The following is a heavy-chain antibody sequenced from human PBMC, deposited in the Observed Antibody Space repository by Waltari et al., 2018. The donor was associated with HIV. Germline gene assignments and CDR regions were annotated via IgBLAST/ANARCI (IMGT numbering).Heavy chain of an antibody. CDR3: ARAGVARAGVVPALFDL. J-gene: IGHJ2*01. D-gene: IGHD3-3*01. V-gene: IGHV4-38-2*01. Sequence: QVQLQESGPGLVKPSATLSLTCAVSGYSINTDSYSCWVRQPPGKGLECLGSASHSGGTFHNASLKSRVAISIDRSKKQVSLKVTSVTAADTAVYYCARAGVARAGVVPALFDLWGRGTLVTVSS. CDR2: ASHSGGT. CDR1: GYSINTDSY.